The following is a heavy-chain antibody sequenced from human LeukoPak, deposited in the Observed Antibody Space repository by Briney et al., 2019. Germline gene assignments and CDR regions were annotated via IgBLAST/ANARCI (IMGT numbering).Heavy chain of an antibody. Sequence: GGSLRLSCAASGFTFSSYSMNWVRQAPGKGLEWVSSISSSSSYIYYADSVKGRFTISRDNSKNTLYLQMNSLRAEDTAVYYCAKGVAAMVRGVIIIPFDYWGQGTLVTVSS. CDR1: GFTFSSYS. V-gene: IGHV3-21*04. D-gene: IGHD3-10*01. CDR2: ISSSSSYI. CDR3: AKGVAAMVRGVIIIPFDY. J-gene: IGHJ4*02.